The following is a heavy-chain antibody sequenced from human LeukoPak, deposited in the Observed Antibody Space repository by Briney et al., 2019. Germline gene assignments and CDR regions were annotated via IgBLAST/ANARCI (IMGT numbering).Heavy chain of an antibody. CDR2: LYSGGSA. Sequence: PGGSLRLSCAASGLSVSNNYMNWVRQAPGKGLEWVSVLYSGGSAYYADSVKSRFTISRDNSKNTLYLQMNSLRAEDTAVYYCARSGSSWYFYYWGQGTLVTVSS. CDR1: GLSVSNNY. J-gene: IGHJ4*02. CDR3: ARSGSSWYFYY. V-gene: IGHV3-53*01. D-gene: IGHD6-13*01.